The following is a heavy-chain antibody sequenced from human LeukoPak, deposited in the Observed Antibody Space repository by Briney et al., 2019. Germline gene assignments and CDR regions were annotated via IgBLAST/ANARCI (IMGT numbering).Heavy chain of an antibody. D-gene: IGHD2-2*01. CDR2: ISASGGTT. J-gene: IGHJ5*01. CDR3: AKEPREYCSSTSCPNWFDS. CDR1: GFTFNNYV. Sequence: GGSLRLSCAASGFTFNNYVMSWVRQAPGKGLEWVSAISASGGTTYYADSVKGRFTISRDNSENTLFLQMNSLRAEDTAVYYCAKEPREYCSSTSCPNWFDSWGQGTLLTVSS. V-gene: IGHV3-23*01.